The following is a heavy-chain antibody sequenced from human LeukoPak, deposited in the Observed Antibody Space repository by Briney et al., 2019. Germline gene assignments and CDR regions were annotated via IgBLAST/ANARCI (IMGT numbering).Heavy chain of an antibody. V-gene: IGHV4-59*08. J-gene: IGHJ4*02. CDR2: IYYSGST. CDR3: ARRSSSPSFDF. Sequence: PSETLSLTCTISGGSMSPHYWSWIRQPPGKGLEWVGYIYYSGSTNYNPSLKSRVTISLDTSKNRFSLNLSSVTAADTAVYYCARRSSSPSFDFWGQGTLVTVSS. D-gene: IGHD6-13*01. CDR1: GGSMSPHY.